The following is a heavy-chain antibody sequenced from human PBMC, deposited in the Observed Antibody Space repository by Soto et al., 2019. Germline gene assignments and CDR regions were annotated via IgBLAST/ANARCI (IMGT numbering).Heavy chain of an antibody. CDR2: ISNSSSTI. CDR1: GFSFSNYN. Sequence: GGSLRLSCAASGFSFSNYNMDWVRQAPGKGLEWVSYISNSSSTIYYADFVKGRFTISRDNARNSLYLQMSSLRAEDTAVYYCARVRLRAISGGVSAYDGFDMWGQGTVVTVSS. CDR3: ARVRLRAISGGVSAYDGFDM. D-gene: IGHD5-12*01. V-gene: IGHV3-48*01. J-gene: IGHJ3*02.